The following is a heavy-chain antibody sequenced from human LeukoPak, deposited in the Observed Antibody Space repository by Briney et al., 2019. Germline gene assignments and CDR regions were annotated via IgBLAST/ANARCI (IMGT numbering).Heavy chain of an antibody. CDR3: ARDSRVVVAARFDP. CDR1: GYTFTSYG. V-gene: IGHV1-18*01. J-gene: IGHJ5*02. CDR2: ISAYNGNT. D-gene: IGHD2-15*01. Sequence: GASVKVSCKASGYTFTSYGISWVRQAPGQGLEWMGWISAYNGNTNYAQKLQGRVTMTTDTSTSTAYMELRSLRSDDTAVYYCARDSRVVVAARFDPWGQGTLVTVSS.